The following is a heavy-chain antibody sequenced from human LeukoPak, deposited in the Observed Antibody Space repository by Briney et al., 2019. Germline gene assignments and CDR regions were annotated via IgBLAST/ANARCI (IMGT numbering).Heavy chain of an antibody. D-gene: IGHD3-3*01. V-gene: IGHV3-33*01. J-gene: IGHJ4*02. Sequence: PGGSLRLSCAASGFTFSSYGMHWVRQAPGKGLEWVAVIWYDGSNKYYADSVKGRFTISRDNSKNTLYLQMNSLRAEDTAVYYCARDIQTYDFWSGYSPRGSDYGGQGTLVTVYS. CDR1: GFTFSSYG. CDR2: IWYDGSNK. CDR3: ARDIQTYDFWSGYSPRGSDY.